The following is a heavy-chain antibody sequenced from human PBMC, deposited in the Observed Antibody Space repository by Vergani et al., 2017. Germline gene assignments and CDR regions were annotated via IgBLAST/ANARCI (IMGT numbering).Heavy chain of an antibody. CDR1: GFTFNHYA. V-gene: IGHV3-23*01. J-gene: IGHJ6*02. Sequence: EVQLLESGGDLVQPGGSLRLSCAASGFTFNHYAMNWVRQAPGKGLEWVSGISGSDGSTYYAGSVKGRFTISSDSSKNTQYLQMNSLSAGDTAVYYCAKANPRNSGYEYLYDSHAMDVWGQGTTVTVSS. D-gene: IGHD5-12*01. CDR2: ISGSDGST. CDR3: AKANPRNSGYEYLYDSHAMDV.